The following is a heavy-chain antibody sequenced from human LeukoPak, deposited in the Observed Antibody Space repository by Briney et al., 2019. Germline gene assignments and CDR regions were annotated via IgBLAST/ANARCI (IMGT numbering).Heavy chain of an antibody. CDR2: IIPILGIA. CDR3: ARDVNSGNDY. V-gene: IGHV1-69*04. D-gene: IGHD2-21*01. Sequence: GASVKVTCKASGGTFSSYAISWVRQAPGQGLEWMGRIIPILGIANYAQKFQGRVTITADKSTSTAYMELSSLRSEDTAVYYCARDVNSGNDYWGQGTLVTVSS. J-gene: IGHJ4*02. CDR1: GGTFSSYA.